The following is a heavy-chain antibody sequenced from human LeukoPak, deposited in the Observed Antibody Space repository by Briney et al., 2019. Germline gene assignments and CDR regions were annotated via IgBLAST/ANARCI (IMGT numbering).Heavy chain of an antibody. D-gene: IGHD4-11*01. CDR3: ARGLRPTGIFDY. V-gene: IGHV1-46*01. Sequence: ASVNVSCKASGYTFTSYYMHWVRQAPGQGLEWMGKINPSGGSTSYAQKFQGRVTMTRDTSTNTVYMELSSLRSEDTAVYYCARGLRPTGIFDYWGQGTLVTVSS. J-gene: IGHJ4*02. CDR2: INPSGGST. CDR1: GYTFTSYY.